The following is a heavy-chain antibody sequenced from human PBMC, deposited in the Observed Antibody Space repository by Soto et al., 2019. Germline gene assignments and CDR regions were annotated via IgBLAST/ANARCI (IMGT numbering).Heavy chain of an antibody. V-gene: IGHV4-31*03. CDR2: IYYSGST. CDR1: GGSISSGGYY. J-gene: IGHJ4*02. CDR3: ARDRECSGGTCYNYFDY. Sequence: SETLSLTCTVSGGSISSGGYYWSWIRQHPGKGLEWIGYIYYSGSTYYNQSLKSRVTISVDTSKNQFSLKLSSVTAADTAVYYGARDRECSGGTCYNYFDYWGQGTLVTVS. D-gene: IGHD2-15*01.